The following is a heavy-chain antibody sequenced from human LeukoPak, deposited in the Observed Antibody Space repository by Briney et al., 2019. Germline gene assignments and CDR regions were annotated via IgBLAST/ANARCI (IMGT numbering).Heavy chain of an antibody. D-gene: IGHD3-10*01. J-gene: IGHJ4*02. CDR1: GFTFSSYA. CDR2: IGDSGATT. Sequence: GGSLRLSCAASGFTFSSYAMTWVRQAPGKGLEWVSDIGDSGATTYYADSVKGRFTISRDNSKNTLYLQMSSLRAEDTAVYFCASFHYCGSGAYYLSYWGQGTLVTVSS. V-gene: IGHV3-23*01. CDR3: ASFHYCGSGAYYLSY.